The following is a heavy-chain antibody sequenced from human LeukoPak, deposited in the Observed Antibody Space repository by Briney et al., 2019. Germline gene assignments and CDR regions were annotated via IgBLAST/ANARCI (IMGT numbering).Heavy chain of an antibody. CDR1: GYTFTSYA. CDR2: INAGNGNT. V-gene: IGHV1-3*01. CDR3: ASSWPNYYDSSGYPHAFDI. D-gene: IGHD3-22*01. Sequence: ASVKVSCKASGYTFTSYAMHWVRQAPGQRLEWMGWINAGNGNTKYSQKFQGRVTITRDTSASTAYMELSSLRSEDTAVYYCASSWPNYYDSSGYPHAFDIWGQGTMVTVSS. J-gene: IGHJ3*02.